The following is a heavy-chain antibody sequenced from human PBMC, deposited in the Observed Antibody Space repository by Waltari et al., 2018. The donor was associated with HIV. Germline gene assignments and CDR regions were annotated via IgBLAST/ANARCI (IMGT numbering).Heavy chain of an antibody. CDR2: IYYSGST. J-gene: IGHJ3*02. D-gene: IGHD3-22*01. CDR3: ARHTGSYYYDSSGPYAFDI. V-gene: IGHV4-39*01. Sequence: QPQLQESGPGLVKPSEALSLTCIVAGRSLRSSRYYWGWTRPPPGKGLAGIGSIYYSGSTYYNPSLKSRVTISVDTSKNQFSRKLSSVTAADTAVYYCARHTGSYYYDSSGPYAFDIWGQGTMVTVSS. CDR1: GRSLRSSRYY.